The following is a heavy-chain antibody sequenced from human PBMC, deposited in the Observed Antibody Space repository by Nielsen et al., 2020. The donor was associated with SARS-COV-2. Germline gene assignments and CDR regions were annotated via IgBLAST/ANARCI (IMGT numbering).Heavy chain of an antibody. CDR3: ARDQGGVLWFGEDY. J-gene: IGHJ4*02. V-gene: IGHV1-18*01. CDR1: GYTFTSYG. D-gene: IGHD3-10*01. CDR2: ISAYNGNT. Sequence: ASVKVSCKASGYTFTSYGISWVRQAPGQGLEWMGWISAYNGNTNYAQKLQGRVTMTTDTSTSTAYMELRSLRSDDTAVYYCARDQGGVLWFGEDYWGQGTLVTVPS.